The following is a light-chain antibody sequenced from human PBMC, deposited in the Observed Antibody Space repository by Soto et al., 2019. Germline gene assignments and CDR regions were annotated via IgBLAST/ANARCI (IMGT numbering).Light chain of an antibody. CDR2: GVS. CDR1: HSVTSDY. CDR3: QQYGSSLPIT. Sequence: IVLTQSPGTPSLSPGKRATLSCRTSHSVTSDYLAWYQQNPGQAPRLLIYGVSSRATGIPDRFSGSGSGTDFTLTISRLGPEDLAVYYCQQYGSSLPITFGQGTRLEIK. J-gene: IGKJ5*01. V-gene: IGKV3-20*01.